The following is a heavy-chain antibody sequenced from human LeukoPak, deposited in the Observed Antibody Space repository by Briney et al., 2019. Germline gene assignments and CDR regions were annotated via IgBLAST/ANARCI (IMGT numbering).Heavy chain of an antibody. CDR2: INPNSGGT. CDR1: GYTFTGYY. V-gene: IGHV1-2*02. D-gene: IGHD5-12*01. Sequence: ASVKVSCKASGYTFTGYYMHWVRQAPGQGLEWMGWINPNSGGTNYAQKFQGRVTMTRDTSISTAYMELSRLRSDDTAVYYCARDKGYSGYANGMDVWGQGTTVTVSS. J-gene: IGHJ6*02. CDR3: ARDKGYSGYANGMDV.